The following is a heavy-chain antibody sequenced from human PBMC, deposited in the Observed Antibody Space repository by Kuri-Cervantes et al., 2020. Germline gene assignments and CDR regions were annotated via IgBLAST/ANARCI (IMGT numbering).Heavy chain of an antibody. V-gene: IGHV4-34*01. CDR1: GGSFSGYY. CDR3: ANRPRYFDL. J-gene: IGHJ2*01. CDR2: INHSGST. D-gene: IGHD6-6*01. Sequence: SHTLSLTCAVYGGSFSGYYWSWIRHPPGKGLEWIGEINHSGSTNYNPSLKSRVTISVDTSKNQFSLKLSSVTAADTAVYYCANRPRYFDLWGRGTLVTVSS.